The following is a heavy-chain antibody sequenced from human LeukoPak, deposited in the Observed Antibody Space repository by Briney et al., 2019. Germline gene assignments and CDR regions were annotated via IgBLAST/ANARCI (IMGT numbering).Heavy chain of an antibody. V-gene: IGHV1-2*02. D-gene: IGHD3-22*01. J-gene: IGHJ4*02. CDR1: GYTFTGYY. Sequence: ASVKVSCKASGYTFTGYYMHWVRQAPGQGLEWMGWINPNSGGTNYAQKFQGRVTMTRDMSISTAYMELSRLRSDDTAVYYCARVPPYYYDSSGYYHLDYWGQGTLVTVSS. CDR2: INPNSGGT. CDR3: ARVPPYYYDSSGYYHLDY.